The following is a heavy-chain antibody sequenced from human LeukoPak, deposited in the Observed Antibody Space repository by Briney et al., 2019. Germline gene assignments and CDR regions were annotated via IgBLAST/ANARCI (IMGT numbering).Heavy chain of an antibody. Sequence: SSETLSLTCAVHGVSFRAHYWSWIRQSPGKGLEWMGETNPGGQTNYNPSLKSRGTISSGPTENHSPLRLTSVTAADTAVYFCARIRCGHSDEICYNYWGRGTLVTVSS. J-gene: IGHJ4*02. D-gene: IGHD2-2*02. CDR3: ARIRCGHSDEICYNY. V-gene: IGHV4-34*01. CDR2: TNPGGQT. CDR1: GVSFRAHY.